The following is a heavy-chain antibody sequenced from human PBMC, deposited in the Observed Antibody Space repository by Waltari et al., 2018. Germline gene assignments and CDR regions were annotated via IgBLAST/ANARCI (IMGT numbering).Heavy chain of an antibody. CDR3: ARRMENAFDI. Sequence: VQLVESGGGLVQPGGSLRLSCAASGFTFSSYEMNWVRQAPGKGLEWVAVIWYDGSNKYYADSVKGRFTISRDNSKNTLYLQMNSLRAEDTAVYYCARRMENAFDIWGQGTMVTVSS. D-gene: IGHD1-1*01. CDR2: IWYDGSNK. J-gene: IGHJ3*02. CDR1: GFTFSSYE. V-gene: IGHV3-33*08.